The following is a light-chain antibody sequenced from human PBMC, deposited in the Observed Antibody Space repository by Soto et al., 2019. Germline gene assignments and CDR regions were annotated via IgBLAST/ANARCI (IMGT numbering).Light chain of an antibody. CDR2: DAS. J-gene: IGKJ1*01. V-gene: IGKV1-5*01. CDR3: QQYHAYTWT. Sequence: DIQMTQSPSTVSPSISDRVSTTCRASQNINRWLACYQKKPEKAPKLLMYDASNLESGVSSRFSGSGSGTEFTLTISSLQPDDFATYYCQQYHAYTWTFGQGTKVEV. CDR1: QNINRW.